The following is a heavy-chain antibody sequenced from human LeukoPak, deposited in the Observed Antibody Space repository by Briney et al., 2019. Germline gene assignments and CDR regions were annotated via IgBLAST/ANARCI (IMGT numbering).Heavy chain of an antibody. V-gene: IGHV3-21*01. Sequence: GGSLRLSCAASGFTFSNAWMSWVRQAPGKGLEWVSSISSTSSYIYYADSVKSRFTISRDNAKNSLYLQMNSLRAEDTAVYYCARDLGQYYDTSDNWFDPWGQGTLVTVSS. CDR3: ARDLGQYYDTSDNWFDP. CDR1: GFTFSNAW. CDR2: ISSTSSYI. D-gene: IGHD3-22*01. J-gene: IGHJ5*02.